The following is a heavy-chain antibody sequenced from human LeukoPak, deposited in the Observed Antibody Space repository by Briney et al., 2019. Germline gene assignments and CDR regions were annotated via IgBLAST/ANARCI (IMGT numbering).Heavy chain of an antibody. CDR1: GFTFSSYS. J-gene: IGHJ4*02. Sequence: GGSLRLSCAASGFTFSSYSMNWVRQAPGKGLEWVSSISSSSSYIYYADSVKGRFTISRGNAKNSLYLQMDSLRAEDTAIYYCANDVRVVRGVIITYPSGYWGQGTLVTVSS. D-gene: IGHD3-10*01. CDR3: ANDVRVVRGVIITYPSGY. CDR2: ISSSSSYI. V-gene: IGHV3-21*04.